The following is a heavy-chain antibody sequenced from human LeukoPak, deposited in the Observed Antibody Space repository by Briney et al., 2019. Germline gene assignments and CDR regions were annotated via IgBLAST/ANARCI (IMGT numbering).Heavy chain of an antibody. Sequence: GGSLRLSCAAPGFTFSSYWMSWVRQAPGKGLEWVANIKQDGSEKYYVDSVKGRFTISRDNAKNSLYLQMNSLRAEDTAVYYCARRYFDWLYGVDVWGQGTTVTVSS. CDR1: GFTFSSYW. V-gene: IGHV3-7*01. J-gene: IGHJ6*02. D-gene: IGHD3-9*01. CDR3: ARRYFDWLYGVDV. CDR2: IKQDGSEK.